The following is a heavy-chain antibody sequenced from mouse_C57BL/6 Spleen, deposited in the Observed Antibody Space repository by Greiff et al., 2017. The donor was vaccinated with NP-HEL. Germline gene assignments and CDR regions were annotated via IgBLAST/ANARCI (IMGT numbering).Heavy chain of an antibody. CDR1: GYTFTSYT. V-gene: IGHV1-4*01. J-gene: IGHJ4*01. CDR3: ARVCKHGYAMDY. CDR2: INPSSGYT. Sequence: QVHVKQSGAELARPGASVKMSCKASGYTFTSYTMHWVKQRPGQGLEWIGYINPSSGYTKYNQKFKDKATLTADKSSSTAYMQLSSLTSEDSAVYYSARVCKHGYAMDYWGQGTSVTVSS.